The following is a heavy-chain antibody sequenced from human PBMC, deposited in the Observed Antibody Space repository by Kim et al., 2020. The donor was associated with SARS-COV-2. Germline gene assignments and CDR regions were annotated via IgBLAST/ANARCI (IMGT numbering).Heavy chain of an antibody. CDR1: GYTFTGYY. J-gene: IGHJ6*03. CDR3: ARAAWGSGRGGYYMDV. CDR2: INPNSGGT. D-gene: IGHD6-19*01. Sequence: SVKVSFKASGYTFTGYYMHWVRQAPGQGLEWMGRINPNSGGTNYAQKFQGRVTMTRDTSISTAYMELSRLRSDDTAVYYCARAAWGSGRGGYYMDVWGKGTTVTVSS. V-gene: IGHV1-2*06.